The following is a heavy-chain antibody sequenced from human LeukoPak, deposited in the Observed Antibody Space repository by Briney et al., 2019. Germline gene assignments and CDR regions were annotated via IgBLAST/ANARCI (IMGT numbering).Heavy chain of an antibody. Sequence: GKSLRLSCAVSGFTFRGYTLHWVRQAPGKGLEWVAFITNDGSKRYSADSVKGRFTISRDNSKSTLYLQMNSLRAEDTAVYYCAKNSGYSSSWHFDYWGQGTLVTVSS. V-gene: IGHV3-30-3*02. J-gene: IGHJ4*02. CDR2: ITNDGSKR. CDR1: GFTFRGYT. CDR3: AKNSGYSSSWHFDY. D-gene: IGHD6-13*01.